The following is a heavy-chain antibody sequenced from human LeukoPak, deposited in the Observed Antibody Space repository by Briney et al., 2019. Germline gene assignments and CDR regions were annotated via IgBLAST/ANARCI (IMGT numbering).Heavy chain of an antibody. D-gene: IGHD3-9*01. Sequence: ASVKVSCKVSGYTLTELSMHWVRQAPGKGLEWMGGFDPEDGETIYAQKFQGRVTMTEDTSTDTAYMELSSLRSEDTAVYYCATPRYFDWLGQRAGGNYYFDYWGQGTLVTVSS. V-gene: IGHV1-24*01. CDR1: GYTLTELS. J-gene: IGHJ4*02. CDR3: ATPRYFDWLGQRAGGNYYFDY. CDR2: FDPEDGET.